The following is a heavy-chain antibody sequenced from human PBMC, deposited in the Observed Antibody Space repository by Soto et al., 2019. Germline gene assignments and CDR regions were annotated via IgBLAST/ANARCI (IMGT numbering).Heavy chain of an antibody. J-gene: IGHJ5*02. V-gene: IGHV3-7*01. Sequence: EVQLVESGGGLVQPGGSLTLSCAASEFTFSRNWMSWVRQAPGKGLEWVANIKQDGSEKYYADAVKGRFTLSRDNVENSLYLQMNSLRAEDTAVYYCARDGDGYPAWGQGTLVTVSS. CDR1: EFTFSRNW. D-gene: IGHD1-1*01. CDR2: IKQDGSEK. CDR3: ARDGDGYPA.